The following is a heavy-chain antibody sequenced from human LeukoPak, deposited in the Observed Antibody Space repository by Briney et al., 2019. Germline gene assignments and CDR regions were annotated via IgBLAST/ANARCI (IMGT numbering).Heavy chain of an antibody. V-gene: IGHV3-30-3*01. CDR1: GFTFSSYA. CDR3: TLEYNNSGFDY. D-gene: IGHD1-20*01. Sequence: SCKASGFTFSSYAIHWVRQAPGKGLEWVASISYDGSEVYYADSVKGRFTISRDNSKNTVSLRMNSLRAEDTAVYFCTLEYNNSGFDYWGQGTLVTVSS. CDR2: ISYDGSEV. J-gene: IGHJ4*02.